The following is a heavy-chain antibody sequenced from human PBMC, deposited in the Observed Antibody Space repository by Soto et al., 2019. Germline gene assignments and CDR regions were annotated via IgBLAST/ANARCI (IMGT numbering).Heavy chain of an antibody. J-gene: IGHJ6*02. CDR2: FSDSGST. Sequence: LSLTCAVYGGSFSGNYWSWIRQPPGKGLEWIGEFSDSGSTNYNPSLKSRVTISEDMSKSQFSLKLSSVTAADTAVYYCARGNFYYGLDVWGQGTTVTVSS. CDR1: GGSFSGNY. CDR3: ARGNFYYGLDV. V-gene: IGHV4-34*01.